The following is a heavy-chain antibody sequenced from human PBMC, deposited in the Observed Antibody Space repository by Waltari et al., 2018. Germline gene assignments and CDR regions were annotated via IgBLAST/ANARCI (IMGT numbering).Heavy chain of an antibody. CDR1: GGSISSSSYY. D-gene: IGHD6-19*01. J-gene: IGHJ4*02. Sequence: QLQLQESGPGLVKPSETLSLTCTVSGGSISSSSYYWGWIRQPPGKGLEWIGSIYYSGSTYYNPSLKSRVTISVDTSKNQFSLKLSSVTAADTAVYYCARQVYSSGWYPEDYFDYWGQGTLVTVSS. V-gene: IGHV4-39*01. CDR3: ARQVYSSGWYPEDYFDY. CDR2: IYYSGST.